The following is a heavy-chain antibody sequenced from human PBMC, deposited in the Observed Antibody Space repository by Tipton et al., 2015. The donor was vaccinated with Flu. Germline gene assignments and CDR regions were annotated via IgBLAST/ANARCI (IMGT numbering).Heavy chain of an antibody. CDR2: IIPIFGTA. CDR1: GGTFSSYA. J-gene: IGHJ3*02. D-gene: IGHD1-26*01. Sequence: QLVQSGAEVKKPGSSVKASCKASGGTFSSYAISWVRQAPGQGLEWMGGIIPIFGTANYAQKFQGRVTITADESTSTAYMELSSLGSGDTAVYYCAKPLVGATQGAFDIWGQGTMVTVSS. CDR3: AKPLVGATQGAFDI. V-gene: IGHV1-69*01.